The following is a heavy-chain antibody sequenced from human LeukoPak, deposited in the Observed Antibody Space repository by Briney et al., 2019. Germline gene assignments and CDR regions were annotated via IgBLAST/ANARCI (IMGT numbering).Heavy chain of an antibody. CDR3: ARDSSVVPAAKGFDY. Sequence: GASVKVSCKASGYTFTSYYMHWVRQAPGQGLEWMGIINPSGGSTSYAQKFQGRVTMTRDTSTSTVYMELSSLRSEDTAVYYCARDSSVVPAAKGFDYWGQGTLVTVSS. J-gene: IGHJ4*02. CDR1: GYTFTSYY. CDR2: INPSGGST. V-gene: IGHV1-46*01. D-gene: IGHD2-2*01.